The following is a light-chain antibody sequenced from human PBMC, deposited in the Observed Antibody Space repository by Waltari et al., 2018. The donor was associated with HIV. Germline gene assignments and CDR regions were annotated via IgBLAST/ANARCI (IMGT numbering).Light chain of an antibody. Sequence: QSVMTQPPSLSATPGQRVTISCSGSGSNIGSNTVHWYQQFPGAAPKLLIYSNNKRPSGVSDRFSGSKSDTSASLAISGLQSDDEADYYCAAWDDSLNGLVFGGGTKVTV. CDR3: AAWDDSLNGLV. CDR1: GSNIGSNT. J-gene: IGLJ2*01. CDR2: SNN. V-gene: IGLV1-44*01.